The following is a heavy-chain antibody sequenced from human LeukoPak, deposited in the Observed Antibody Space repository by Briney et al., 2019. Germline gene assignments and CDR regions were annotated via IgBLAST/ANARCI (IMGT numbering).Heavy chain of an antibody. V-gene: IGHV3-23*01. D-gene: IGHD3-10*01. Sequence: GGSLRLSCAASGFTFNNYAMNWVRQAPGKGLEWISCISGSDVNTYYADSVKGRFTISRDNSENTLYLQMIRLRVEDTAVYYCPKSYTYGWASYYNHYDYWGPGTLVTVSS. J-gene: IGHJ4*02. CDR2: ISGSDVNT. CDR3: PKSYTYGWASYYNHYDY. CDR1: GFTFNNYA.